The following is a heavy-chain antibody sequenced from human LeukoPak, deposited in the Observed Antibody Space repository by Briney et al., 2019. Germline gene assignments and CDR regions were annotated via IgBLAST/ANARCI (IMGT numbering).Heavy chain of an antibody. Sequence: ASVKVSCKASGGTFSSYTISWVRQAPGQGLEWMGRIIPILGIANYAQKFQGRVTITADKSTSTAYMELSSLRSDDTAVYYCANVVPAARYWFDPWGQGTLVTVSS. CDR3: ANVVPAARYWFDP. D-gene: IGHD2-2*01. J-gene: IGHJ5*02. CDR1: GGTFSSYT. V-gene: IGHV1-69*02. CDR2: IIPILGIA.